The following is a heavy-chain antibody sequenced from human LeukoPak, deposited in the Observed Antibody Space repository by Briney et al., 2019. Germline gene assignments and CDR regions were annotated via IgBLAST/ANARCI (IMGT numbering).Heavy chain of an antibody. V-gene: IGHV3-74*01. CDR1: GFTLSNSW. CDR2: TNGDGSDT. D-gene: IGHD2-21*02. CDR3: AKSLAYCGGDCPENFDY. J-gene: IGHJ4*02. Sequence: GGSLRLSCAASGFTLSNSWMHWVRQAPGKGLVWVSRTNGDGSDTSYADSVKGRFTISRDNSKNTLYLQMNSLGAEDTAVYYCAKSLAYCGGDCPENFDYWGQGTLVTVSS.